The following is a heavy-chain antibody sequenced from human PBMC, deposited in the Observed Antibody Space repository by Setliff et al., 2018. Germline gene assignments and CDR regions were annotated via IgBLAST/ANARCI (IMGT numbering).Heavy chain of an antibody. Sequence: SVKVSCKVSGGTFSNYAINWARQAPGQGLQWMGRFIPILGATNYAQNFQGRVTITADESTSTGYMELRSLRSDDTAVYYCARELRSPYWHLDSWGQGTQVTVSS. CDR1: GGTFSNYA. D-gene: IGHD3-16*01. J-gene: IGHJ5*01. CDR3: ARELRSPYWHLDS. CDR2: FIPILGAT. V-gene: IGHV1-69*13.